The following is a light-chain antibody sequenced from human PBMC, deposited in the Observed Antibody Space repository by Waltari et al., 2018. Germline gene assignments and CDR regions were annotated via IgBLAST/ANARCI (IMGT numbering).Light chain of an antibody. Sequence: ELVLTQSPGTLSLSPRGSATLSCRAIQGVGKYLAWYQQRPGQAPRLLLYHASIRATGIPDRFSGSGYGTDFSLTISILEPEDFAVYYCQKYDFLPATFGQGTTVEIK. V-gene: IGKV3-20*01. CDR3: QKYDFLPAT. CDR1: QGVGKY. CDR2: HAS. J-gene: IGKJ1*01.